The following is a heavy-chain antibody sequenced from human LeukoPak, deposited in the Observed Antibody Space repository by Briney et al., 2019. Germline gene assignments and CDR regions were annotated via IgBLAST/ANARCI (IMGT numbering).Heavy chain of an antibody. CDR3: ARTYYDSSGYPRGYYFDY. D-gene: IGHD3-22*01. J-gene: IGHJ4*02. CDR1: VGTFSSYA. CDR2: IIPILGIA. Sequence: GASVKVSCKASVGTFSSYAISWVRQAPRQGLEWMGRIIPILGIANYAQKFQGRVTITADKSTSTAYMELSSLRSEDTAVYYCARTYYDSSGYPRGYYFDYWGQGTLVTVSS. V-gene: IGHV1-69*04.